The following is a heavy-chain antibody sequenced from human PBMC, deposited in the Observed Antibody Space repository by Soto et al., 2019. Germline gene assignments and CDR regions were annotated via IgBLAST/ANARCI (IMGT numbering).Heavy chain of an antibody. J-gene: IGHJ4*02. V-gene: IGHV1-46*01. CDR1: GYTFTSYG. Sequence: ASVKVSCKASGYTFTSYGISWVRQAPGQGLEWMGRINASGGSTSYAQKFQGRVTMTRDTSTSTVYMELSRLRSEDTAVYYCARGGQPVDGDYASDYWGQGTLVPVSS. CDR3: ARGGQPVDGDYASDY. D-gene: IGHD4-17*01. CDR2: INASGGST.